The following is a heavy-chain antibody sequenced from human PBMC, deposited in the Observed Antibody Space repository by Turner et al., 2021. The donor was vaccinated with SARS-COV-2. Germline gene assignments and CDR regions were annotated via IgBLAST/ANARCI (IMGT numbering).Heavy chain of an antibody. Sequence: QVQLVQSGAEVTKPGASVKVSCKASGYTFSNYDINWVRQATGQGLEWMGWMNPNSGNTGYAQKFQGRVTMTRNTSISTAYMELSSLRSEDTAVYYCARGMFRFGGVIVRPFDYWGQGTLVTVSS. CDR1: GYTFSNYD. D-gene: IGHD3-16*02. V-gene: IGHV1-8*01. CDR3: ARGMFRFGGVIVRPFDY. J-gene: IGHJ4*02. CDR2: MNPNSGNT.